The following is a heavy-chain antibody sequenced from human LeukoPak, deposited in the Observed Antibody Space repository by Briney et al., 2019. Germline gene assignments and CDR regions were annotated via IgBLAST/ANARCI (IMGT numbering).Heavy chain of an antibody. Sequence: GGSLRLSCAASGFTFSSYAMSWVRQAPGKGLEWVATINQNGGVKYYVDSVKGRFTISRDNAKTSLFLQMNSLRIDDTAMYYCTRTVNSASDFWGQGTLVTVSS. J-gene: IGHJ4*02. CDR2: INQNGGVK. CDR3: TRTVNSASDF. CDR1: GFTFSSYA. D-gene: IGHD4-23*01. V-gene: IGHV3-7*03.